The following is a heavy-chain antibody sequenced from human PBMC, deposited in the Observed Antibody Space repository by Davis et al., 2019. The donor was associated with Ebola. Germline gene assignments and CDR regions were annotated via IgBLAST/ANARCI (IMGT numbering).Heavy chain of an antibody. CDR3: AKEDYDYVWGSYRHRGFDY. J-gene: IGHJ4*02. CDR2: IRYDGSNK. D-gene: IGHD3-16*02. Sequence: GESLKISCAASGFTFSSYGMHWVRQAPGKGLEWVAFIRYDGSNKYYADSVKGRFTISRDNSKNTLYLQMNSLRAEDTAVYYCAKEDYDYVWGSYRHRGFDYWGQGTLVTVSS. CDR1: GFTFSSYG. V-gene: IGHV3-30*02.